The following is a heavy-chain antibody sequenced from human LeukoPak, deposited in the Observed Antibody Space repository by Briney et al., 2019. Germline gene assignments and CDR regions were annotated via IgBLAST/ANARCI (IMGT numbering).Heavy chain of an antibody. D-gene: IGHD1-14*01. CDR1: GGSISSGGYS. CDR3: ARGDPRKYYYYYMDV. Sequence: SETLSLTCAVSGGSISSGGYSWSWIRQPPGKGLEWIGYIYYSGSTNYNPSLKSLVTISVDTSKNQFSLKLSSVTAADTDVYYCARGDPRKYYYYYMDVWGKGTTVTISS. V-gene: IGHV4-61*08. J-gene: IGHJ6*03. CDR2: IYYSGST.